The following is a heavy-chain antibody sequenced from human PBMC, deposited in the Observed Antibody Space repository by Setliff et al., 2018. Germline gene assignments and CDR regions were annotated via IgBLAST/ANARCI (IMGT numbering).Heavy chain of an antibody. CDR1: GGSISSHY. Sequence: SETLSLTCTVSGGSISSHYWSWIRQPPGKGLEWIGNIHYSGSPNYHPSLKSRVSTSVDTSQNQISLKLSSVTAADTAVYYCARTMYSSSWYGAFDIWGQGTMVTVSS. CDR2: IHYSGSP. J-gene: IGHJ3*02. D-gene: IGHD6-13*01. V-gene: IGHV4-59*11. CDR3: ARTMYSSSWYGAFDI.